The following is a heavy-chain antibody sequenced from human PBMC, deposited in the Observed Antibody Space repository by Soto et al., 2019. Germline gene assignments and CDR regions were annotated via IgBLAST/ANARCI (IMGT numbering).Heavy chain of an antibody. J-gene: IGHJ4*02. D-gene: IGHD6-6*01. CDR3: VSSSAYPYNYFDQ. CDR1: GDSISSSSYY. V-gene: IGHV4-39*01. Sequence: SETLSLTCAVSGDSISSSSYYWGWVRQPPGKGLEGLERIGSISYSGSTYYNPSLKSRVAISVDTSTNQFSLILSSVTAADTAVYFCVSSSAYPYNYFDQWGQGTLVTVSS. CDR2: ISYSGST.